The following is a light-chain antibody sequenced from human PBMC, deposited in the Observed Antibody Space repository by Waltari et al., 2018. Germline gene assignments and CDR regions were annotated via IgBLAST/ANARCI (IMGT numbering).Light chain of an antibody. J-gene: IGKJ4*01. CDR3: QQTSTFPVT. CDR1: QGISNW. Sequence: DIQMTHSPSSVSASVGDRVTITGRASQGISNWLAWYQQKPGKAPNLLVYSASNLQSGVPSRFSRSGSGTDFTLTISSLQPEDFATYYCQQTSTFPVTFGGGTEVEF. V-gene: IGKV1-12*01. CDR2: SAS.